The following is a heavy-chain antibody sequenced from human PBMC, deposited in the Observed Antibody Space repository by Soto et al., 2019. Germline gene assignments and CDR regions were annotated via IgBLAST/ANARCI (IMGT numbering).Heavy chain of an antibody. CDR1: GFSLDTTGVC. D-gene: IGHD2-15*01. J-gene: IGHJ6*03. CDR3: AHCPRFCSGAGCYYYFYMDI. V-gene: IGHV2-5*02. CDR2: IYWDDDK. Sequence: QITLKASGPRLVKPTQTLRLTCTFSGFSLDTTGVCVGWIRQPPGKALVWLAFIYWDDDKVYSAFLKSRLTITKDTSKDQVALTMTNMDPVDTGTSYCAHCPRFCSGAGCYYYFYMDIRGKGTTVTVS.